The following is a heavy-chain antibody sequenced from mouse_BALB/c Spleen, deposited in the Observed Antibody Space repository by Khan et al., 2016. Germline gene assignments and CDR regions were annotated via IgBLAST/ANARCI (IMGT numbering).Heavy chain of an antibody. D-gene: IGHD4-1*01. CDR2: IYPGVGDT. V-gene: IGHV1-80*01. CDR1: GYAFCSYW. J-gene: IGHJ4*01. Sequence: VQLQQSGAELVRPWSSVKFSCKASGYAFCSYWMNWVKQRPGQGLEWIGQIYPGVGDTNYNGKFKGKATLTADKSSSTAYMQISSLTSEESAVYCCAKLAGTRDAMDYWGQGTSVTVSS. CDR3: AKLAGTRDAMDY.